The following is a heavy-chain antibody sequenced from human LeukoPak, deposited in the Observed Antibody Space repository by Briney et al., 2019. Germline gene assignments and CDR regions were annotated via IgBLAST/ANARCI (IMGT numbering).Heavy chain of an antibody. D-gene: IGHD6-19*01. Sequence: GGSLRLSCAASGFRVSNNYMSWVRQAPGKGLEWVSLIYTGGSTYYADSVKGRFTISRDNAKNSLYLQMNSLRAEDTAVYYCARDRAVAGLLDYWGQGTLVTVPS. J-gene: IGHJ4*02. CDR2: IYTGGST. CDR3: ARDRAVAGLLDY. CDR1: GFRVSNNY. V-gene: IGHV3-53*01.